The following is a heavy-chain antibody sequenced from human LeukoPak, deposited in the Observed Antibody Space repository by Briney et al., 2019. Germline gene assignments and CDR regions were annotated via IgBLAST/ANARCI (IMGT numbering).Heavy chain of an antibody. CDR2: ISGSGGST. Sequence: GGSLRLSCAASGFTFSSHAMSWVRQAPGKGLEWVSAISGSGGSTYYADSVKGRFTISRDNSKNTLYLQMNSLRAEDTAVYYCAKVTWYYDSSGPPWTFDPWGQGTLVTVS. D-gene: IGHD3-22*01. J-gene: IGHJ5*02. V-gene: IGHV3-23*01. CDR1: GFTFSSHA. CDR3: AKVTWYYDSSGPPWTFDP.